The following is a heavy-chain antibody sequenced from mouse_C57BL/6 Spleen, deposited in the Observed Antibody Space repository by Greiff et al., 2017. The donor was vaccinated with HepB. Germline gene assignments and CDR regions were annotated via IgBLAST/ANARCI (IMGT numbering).Heavy chain of an antibody. CDR1: GYTFTSYG. D-gene: IGHD1-1*01. Sequence: VQLVESGAELARPGASVKLSCKASGYTFTSYGISWVKQRTGQGLEWIGEIYPRSGNTYYNEKFKGKATLTADKSSSTAYMELRSLTSEDSAVYFCATYGSSWYFDVWGTGTTVTVSS. CDR3: ATYGSSWYFDV. CDR2: IYPRSGNT. J-gene: IGHJ1*03. V-gene: IGHV1-81*01.